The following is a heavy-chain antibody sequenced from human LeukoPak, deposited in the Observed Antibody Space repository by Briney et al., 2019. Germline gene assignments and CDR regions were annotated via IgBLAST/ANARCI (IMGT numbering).Heavy chain of an antibody. CDR2: ISITENS. D-gene: IGHD1-26*01. CDR1: GDSISSYY. CDR3: ARESGSYRNFDY. Sequence: SETLPLTCNVSGDSISSYYWSWIRQPAGKGLEWIGRISITENSNYNPSLKSRVTMSVDTSKNQFSLKLSSVTAADTAVYYCARESGSYRNFDYWGQGTLVTVSS. V-gene: IGHV4-4*07. J-gene: IGHJ4*02.